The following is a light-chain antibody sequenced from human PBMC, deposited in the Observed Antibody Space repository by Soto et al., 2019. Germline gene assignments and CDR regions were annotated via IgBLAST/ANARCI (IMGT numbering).Light chain of an antibody. Sequence: EIVLTQSPGTLSLSPGERATLSCRASQTVRNNYLAWYQQKPGQDPRLIFHRASSRAAGIPDRFSGSGSGQDFTLTISRLETEDVAVYYCQQYGTSPPDTFGQGTRLEIK. CDR1: QTVRNNY. V-gene: IGKV3-20*01. CDR2: RAS. J-gene: IGKJ5*01. CDR3: QQYGTSPPDT.